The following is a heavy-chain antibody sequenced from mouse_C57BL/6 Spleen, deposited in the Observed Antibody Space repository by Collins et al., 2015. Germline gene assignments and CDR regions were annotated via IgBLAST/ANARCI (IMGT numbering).Heavy chain of an antibody. CDR2: INPSNGRT. CDR3: AIHYDYDGSGFAY. D-gene: IGHD2-4*01. J-gene: IGHJ3*01. CDR1: GYTFTSYW. Sequence: QVQLQQPGAELVKPGASVKLSCKASGYTFTSYWMHWVKQRPGQGLEWIGEINPSNGRTNYNEKFKSKATLTVDKSSSTAYMQLSSLTSEDSAVYYCAIHYDYDGSGFAYWGQGTLVTVSA. V-gene: IGHV1S81*02.